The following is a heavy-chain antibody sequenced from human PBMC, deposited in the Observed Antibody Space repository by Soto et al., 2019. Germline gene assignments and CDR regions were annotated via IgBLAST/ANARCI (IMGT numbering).Heavy chain of an antibody. CDR2: IIPIFSTA. D-gene: IGHD3-3*01. Sequence: VKVSCKASGGTFSSYAISWVRQAPGQGLEWMGGIIPIFSTANYAQKFQGRVTITADKSTSTAYMELSSLRSEDTAVYYCARDENDFWSGYYSGGYYYGMDVWGQGTTVTVSS. V-gene: IGHV1-69*06. CDR1: GGTFSSYA. CDR3: ARDENDFWSGYYSGGYYYGMDV. J-gene: IGHJ6*02.